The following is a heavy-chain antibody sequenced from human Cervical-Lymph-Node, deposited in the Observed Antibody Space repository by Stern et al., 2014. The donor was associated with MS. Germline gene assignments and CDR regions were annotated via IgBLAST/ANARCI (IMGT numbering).Heavy chain of an antibody. J-gene: IGHJ5*02. CDR3: AITIGSGWFDP. CDR2: ISSGGSSI. Sequence: QLVQSGGGLVKPGGSLRLSCAASGLTFSEQYMSWIRQAPGKGLEWVSDISSGGSSIYYADSLKGRFTISRDNAKNSLYLQMNSLRVEDTAIYYCAITIGSGWFDPWGQGTLVTVSS. V-gene: IGHV3-11*01. CDR1: GLTFSEQY. D-gene: IGHD5-24*01.